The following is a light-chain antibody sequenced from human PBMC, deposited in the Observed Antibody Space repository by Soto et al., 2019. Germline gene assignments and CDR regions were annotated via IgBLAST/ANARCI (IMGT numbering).Light chain of an antibody. V-gene: IGKV1-39*01. CDR2: AAS. J-gene: IGKJ3*01. CDR3: QQSYSTPPIFT. Sequence: DIQMTQSPSSLSASVGDRVTITCRASQSISRYLNWYKQKPGKAPNLLIYAASSLQSGVPSSFSGSGSGTDVTLTISSLQPEDFGPYYCQQSYSTPPIFTFGPGTKVDIK. CDR1: QSISRY.